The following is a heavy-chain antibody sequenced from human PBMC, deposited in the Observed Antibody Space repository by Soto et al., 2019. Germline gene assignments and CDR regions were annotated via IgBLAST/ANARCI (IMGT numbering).Heavy chain of an antibody. V-gene: IGHV3-74*01. J-gene: IGHJ4*02. D-gene: IGHD3-10*01. CDR3: TKDTFGAGDS. CDR2: INPESTTL. CDR1: EITLNIYW. Sequence: EAQLVESGGGLVQPGGSLTLSCTASEITLNIYWMHWIRQAPGKGLVWVSRINPESTTLTYADSVTGRCTISRDSAKNTLYLPMSGLSAEDTAIYFCTKDTFGAGDSSGQGTLVTVSS.